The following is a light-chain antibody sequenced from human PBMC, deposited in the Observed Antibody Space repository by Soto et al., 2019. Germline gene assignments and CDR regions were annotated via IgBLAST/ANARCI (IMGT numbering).Light chain of an antibody. CDR3: QQSFIPPRT. CDR1: QNIRTY. Sequence: DIEMTLYTTSLSASVGGRVTSTCRATQNIRTYLNWYLHTPGKAPKLLIFDATTLQSGVPSRFSGRGSRTDFTLTISSLQPEDFATYYCQQSFIPPRTFGQGTKVDIK. J-gene: IGKJ1*01. CDR2: DAT. V-gene: IGKV1-39*01.